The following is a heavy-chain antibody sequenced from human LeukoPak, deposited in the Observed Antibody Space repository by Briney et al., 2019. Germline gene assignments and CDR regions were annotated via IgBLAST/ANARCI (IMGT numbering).Heavy chain of an antibody. V-gene: IGHV3-74*01. Sequence: GGSLRLSCAASGFTFSNHWMHWVRQTPGKGLVWVSRIKGDGSSISHADSVKGRFTISRDNAKNTLDLQMNNLRVEDTAVYYCVRDGVGAPPFDYWGEGVLVTVSS. CDR1: GFTFSNHW. J-gene: IGHJ4*02. D-gene: IGHD1-26*01. CDR2: IKGDGSSI. CDR3: VRDGVGAPPFDY.